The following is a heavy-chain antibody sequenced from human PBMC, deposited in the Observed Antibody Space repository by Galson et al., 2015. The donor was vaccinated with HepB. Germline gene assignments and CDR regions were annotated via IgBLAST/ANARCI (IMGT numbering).Heavy chain of an antibody. V-gene: IGHV3-30-3*01. CDR3: ERDAGWQQLAHYDYSYIAV. Sequence: SLRLSCAASGFTFSSYAMHWVRQAPGKGLEWVAAISYDGSNKYYADSVKGRFTISRDNSKNTLYLQMNSLKAEDTALYYCERDAGWQQLAHYDYSYIAVWGKGTTVTVSS. J-gene: IGHJ6*03. D-gene: IGHD6-13*01. CDR2: ISYDGSNK. CDR1: GFTFSSYA.